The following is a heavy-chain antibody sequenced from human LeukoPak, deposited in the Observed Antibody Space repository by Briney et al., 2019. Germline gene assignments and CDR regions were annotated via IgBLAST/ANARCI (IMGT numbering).Heavy chain of an antibody. CDR1: GGSFSGYY. CDR3: ARARIVDSTSPPAY. D-gene: IGHD1-26*01. V-gene: IGHV4-34*01. CDR2: INHSGST. Sequence: NPSETLSLTCAVYGGSFSGYYWSWIRQPPGKGLEWIGEINHSGSTNYNPSLKSRVTISVDTSKNQFSLKLSSVTAADTAVYYCARARIVDSTSPPAYWGQGTLVTVCS. J-gene: IGHJ4*02.